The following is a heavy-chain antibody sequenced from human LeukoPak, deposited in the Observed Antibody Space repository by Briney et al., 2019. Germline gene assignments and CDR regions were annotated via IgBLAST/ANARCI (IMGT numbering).Heavy chain of an antibody. CDR3: ARGPSSYCSSTSCYSGRAEYFQH. D-gene: IGHD2-2*02. V-gene: IGHV4-34*01. CDR2: INHSGST. J-gene: IGHJ1*01. CDR1: GGSFSGYY. Sequence: SGTLSLTCAVYGGSFSGYYWSWIRQPPGKGLEWIGEINHSGSTNYNPSLKSRVTISVDTSKNQFSLKLSSVTAADTAVYYCARGPSSYCSSTSCYSGRAEYFQHWGQGTLVTVSS.